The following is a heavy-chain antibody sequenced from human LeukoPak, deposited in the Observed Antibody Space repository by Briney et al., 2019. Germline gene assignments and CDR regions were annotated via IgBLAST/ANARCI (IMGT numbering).Heavy chain of an antibody. J-gene: IGHJ3*01. Sequence: GGSLRLSCAASGFTFSDYALIWVRQAPGKGLEWISAIRGTGGTTYYADSVKGRCTISTDNSRTTVYLQMNSLRAEDTALYFCGKDPNGDYVGAFDFWGPGTMVTVSS. V-gene: IGHV3-23*01. CDR2: IRGTGGTT. CDR3: GKDPNGDYVGAFDF. CDR1: GFTFSDYA. D-gene: IGHD4-17*01.